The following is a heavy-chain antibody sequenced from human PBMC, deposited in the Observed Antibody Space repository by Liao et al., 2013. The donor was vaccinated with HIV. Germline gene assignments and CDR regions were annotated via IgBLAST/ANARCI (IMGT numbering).Heavy chain of an antibody. CDR2: LYANKLS. Sequence: QVVLQESGPGLVKPSETLTLTCTVSGASISSYYWSWIRQPAGERLEWIGRLYANKLSNYNSSLKSRVTMSLDMSKSQFSLRLTSVTAADTAVYYCARISGDHGTLHSFDVWGQGSMVTVSS. V-gene: IGHV4-4*07. CDR1: GASISSYY. CDR3: ARISGDHGTLHSFDV. D-gene: IGHD1-14*01. J-gene: IGHJ3*01.